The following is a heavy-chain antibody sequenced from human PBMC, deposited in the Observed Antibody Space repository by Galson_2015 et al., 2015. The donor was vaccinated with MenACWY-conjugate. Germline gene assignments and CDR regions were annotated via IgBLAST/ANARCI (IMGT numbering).Heavy chain of an antibody. V-gene: IGHV3-74*01. CDR2: INNDGSST. CDR1: GFSFSSFY. CDR3: ARYYGSGTYGLDI. J-gene: IGHJ3*02. Sequence: SLRLSCAVSGFSFSSFYMHWVRQAPGKGLVWVSRINNDGSSTSYADSVKGRFTISRDNAKNTMYLQMNSLRAEDTAVYYCARYYGSGTYGLDIWGQGTMVTVSS. D-gene: IGHD3-10*01.